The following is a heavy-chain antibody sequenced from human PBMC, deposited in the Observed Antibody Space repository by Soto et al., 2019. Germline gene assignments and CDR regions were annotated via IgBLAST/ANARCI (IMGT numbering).Heavy chain of an antibody. CDR2: ISSSSSFI. D-gene: IGHD6-13*01. J-gene: IGHJ2*01. Sequence: EVQLVESGGGLVKPGESLRLSCAASGFTFSSYTMNWVRQAPGKGLEWVSSISSSSSFIYYADSLKGRFTISRDNAKNSLYLQMNSLRAEDTAVYYCARKAARGDYFDLWGRGTLVTVSS. CDR1: GFTFSSYT. CDR3: ARKAARGDYFDL. V-gene: IGHV3-21*01.